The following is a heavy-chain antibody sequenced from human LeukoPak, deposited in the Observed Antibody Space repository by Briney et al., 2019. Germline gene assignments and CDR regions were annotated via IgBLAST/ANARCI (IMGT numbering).Heavy chain of an antibody. J-gene: IGHJ4*02. CDR3: TVQRGGDGYNTFDY. CDR2: LSGSGDDT. V-gene: IGHV3-23*01. CDR1: GFTFSSYA. D-gene: IGHD5-24*01. Sequence: GGSLRPSCAASGFTFSSYAMSWVRQAPGKGLEWVSALSGSGDDTYYADSVKGRFTISRDNSKNTLYLQMNSLRAEDTAVYYCTVQRGGDGYNTFDYWGQGTLVTVSS.